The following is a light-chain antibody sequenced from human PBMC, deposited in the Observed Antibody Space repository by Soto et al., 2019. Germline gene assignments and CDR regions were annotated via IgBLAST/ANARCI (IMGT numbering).Light chain of an antibody. Sequence: QSVLTQPPSVSGAPGQRVTISCTGSSSNIGAGYDVHWYQQLPGTAPKLLIYGNSNRPSGVPDRFSGSKSGTSASLAITGLQAEDEAGYYCQSYDSSLSAVVFGGGTTLTVL. J-gene: IGLJ2*01. CDR3: QSYDSSLSAVV. CDR2: GNS. V-gene: IGLV1-40*01. CDR1: SSNIGAGYD.